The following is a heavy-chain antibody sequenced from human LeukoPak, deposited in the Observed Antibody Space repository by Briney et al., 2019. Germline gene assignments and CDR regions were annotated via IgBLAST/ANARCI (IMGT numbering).Heavy chain of an antibody. D-gene: IGHD2-21*02. J-gene: IGHJ4*02. Sequence: SETLSLTCTVSGGSISSGSYYWGWIRQPPGTGLEWIANVYYNGNTAYNPSLRSRVTISIDTSKSQFSLRLNSVTAADTAVYYCARDFGDWRTDYWGQGTLVTVSS. V-gene: IGHV4-39*07. CDR1: GGSISSGSYY. CDR3: ARDFGDWRTDY. CDR2: VYYNGNT.